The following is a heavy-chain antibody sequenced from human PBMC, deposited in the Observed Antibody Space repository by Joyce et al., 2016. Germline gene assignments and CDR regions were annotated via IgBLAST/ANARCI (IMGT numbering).Heavy chain of an antibody. CDR1: GFPFIKYD. CDR3: GMDV. V-gene: IGHV3-30*03. CDR2: ISSDGSNK. J-gene: IGHJ6*03. Sequence: QVQVVESGGGVVQPGRSLRLSCAASGFPFIKYDLHWVRQAPGKGLELVAVISSDGSNKYYVDSVKGRFTISRDNSKSTMYLQLSRLRPEDTAVYYCGMDVWGKGTTVTVSS.